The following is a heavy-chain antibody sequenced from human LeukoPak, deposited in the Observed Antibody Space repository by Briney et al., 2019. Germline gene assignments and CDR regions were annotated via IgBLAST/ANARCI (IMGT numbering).Heavy chain of an antibody. V-gene: IGHV3-48*03. J-gene: IGHJ5*02. CDR1: GFTFSSYN. CDR3: ELDSYDSAPSHIWFDP. D-gene: IGHD5-12*01. Sequence: GGSLRLSCVGSGFTFSSYNMNWFRQAPGKGLEWVSYINNAGGSIYYAHSVKGRFTISRDNAENSLYLQMSSLRVEDTAVYYCELDSYDSAPSHIWFDPWGQGTLVTVSS. CDR2: INNAGGSI.